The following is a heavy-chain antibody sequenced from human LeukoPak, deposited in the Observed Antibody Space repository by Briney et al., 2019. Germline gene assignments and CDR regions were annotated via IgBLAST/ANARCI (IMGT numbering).Heavy chain of an antibody. CDR1: GFSLSTGGVG. CDR2: IYWDDDK. J-gene: IGHJ5*02. D-gene: IGHD3-22*01. V-gene: IGHV2-5*02. Sequence: ESGPTLVKPTQTLTLTCTFSGFSLSTGGVGVGWIRQPPGKALEWLALIYWDDDKRYSPSLKSRLTITEDTSKNQVVLTMTNMDPVDTATYYCAHSQMQNHYYDSSGYSPDNWFDPWGQGTLVTVSS. CDR3: AHSQMQNHYYDSSGYSPDNWFDP.